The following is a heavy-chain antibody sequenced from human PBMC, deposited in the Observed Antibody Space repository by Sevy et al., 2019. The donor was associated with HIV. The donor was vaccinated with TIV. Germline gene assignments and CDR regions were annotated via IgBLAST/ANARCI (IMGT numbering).Heavy chain of an antibody. CDR1: GYIFSDYH. D-gene: IGHD2-21*01. Sequence: ASVKVSCKASGYIFSDYHIHWARQPPGQRLEWMGWINGKSGDTEYAEKFQGRVTMSRDTSISTAYMELTRLQSDDTAVYYCAKVGVGSIAFFDHWGQGTLVTVSS. J-gene: IGHJ4*02. V-gene: IGHV1-2*02. CDR2: INGKSGDT. CDR3: AKVGVGSIAFFDH.